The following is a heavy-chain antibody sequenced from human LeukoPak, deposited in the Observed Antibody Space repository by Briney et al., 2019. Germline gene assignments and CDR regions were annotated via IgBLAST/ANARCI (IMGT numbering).Heavy chain of an antibody. Sequence: GGSLRLSCAASGFTFSSYSMNWVRQAPGKGLEWVSSISSSSSYIYYTDSVKGRFTISRDNAKNSLYLQMNSLSAEDTAVYYCATASGSYGGDLGNWGQGTLVTVSS. D-gene: IGHD1-26*01. V-gene: IGHV3-21*01. CDR3: ATASGSYGGDLGN. CDR2: ISSSSSYI. CDR1: GFTFSSYS. J-gene: IGHJ4*02.